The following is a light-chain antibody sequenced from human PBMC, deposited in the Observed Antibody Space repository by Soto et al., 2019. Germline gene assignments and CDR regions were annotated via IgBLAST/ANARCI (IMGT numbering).Light chain of an antibody. CDR1: QSVSDN. Sequence: EIVMTQSPAALSVSPGERATLSCRASQSVSDNLAWYQQKPGQAPRLLIFGTSTRATGIPARFSGSGSGTEFTLTISSLQSEDFAVYYCQQYKNWPPWTFGQGNKVEIK. CDR2: GTS. V-gene: IGKV3-15*01. CDR3: QQYKNWPPWT. J-gene: IGKJ1*01.